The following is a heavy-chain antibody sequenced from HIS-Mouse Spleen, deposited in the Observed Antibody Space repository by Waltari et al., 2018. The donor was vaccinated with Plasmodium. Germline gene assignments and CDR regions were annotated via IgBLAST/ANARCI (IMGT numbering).Heavy chain of an antibody. D-gene: IGHD3-3*01. J-gene: IGHJ4*02. CDR2: ISYDGSNK. CDR1: GFTFSSYG. V-gene: IGHV3-30*18. CDR3: AKEVLGYYDFWSRPDY. Sequence: QVQLVESGGGVVQPGRSLRLSCAASGFTFSSYGLHWVRQGPGKELEWGAVISYDGSNKYYADSVKGRFTISRDNSKNTLYLQMNSLRAEDTAVYYCAKEVLGYYDFWSRPDYWGQGTLVTVSS.